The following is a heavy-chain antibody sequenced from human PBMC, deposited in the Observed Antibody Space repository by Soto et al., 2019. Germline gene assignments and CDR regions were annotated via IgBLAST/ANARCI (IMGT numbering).Heavy chain of an antibody. CDR3: ARDRGYSSGWSEDYFDY. CDR2: IIPIFGTA. CDR1: GGTFSSYA. D-gene: IGHD6-19*01. V-gene: IGHV1-69*01. Sequence: KVSCKASGGTFSSYAISWVRQAPGQGLEWMGGIIPIFGTANYAQKFQGRVTITADESTSTAYMELSSLRSEGTAVYYCARDRGYSSGWSEDYFDYWGQGTLVTVSS. J-gene: IGHJ4*02.